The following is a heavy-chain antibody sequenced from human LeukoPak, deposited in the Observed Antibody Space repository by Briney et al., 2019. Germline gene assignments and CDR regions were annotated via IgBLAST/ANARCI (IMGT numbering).Heavy chain of an antibody. CDR1: GVTLSNYA. CDR2: ISSSGSGGNT. Sequence: GGSLRLSCVASGVTLSNYAMSWARQAPGKGLEWVSGISSSGSGGNTYYADSVKGRFTISRDNAKNTLYLQMNSLRAEDTAVYYCAKAPVYGDYTFDYWGQGTLVTVSS. D-gene: IGHD4-17*01. J-gene: IGHJ4*02. V-gene: IGHV3-23*01. CDR3: AKAPVYGDYTFDY.